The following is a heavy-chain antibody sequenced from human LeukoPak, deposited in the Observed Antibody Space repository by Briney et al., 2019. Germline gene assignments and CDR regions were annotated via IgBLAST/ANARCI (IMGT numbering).Heavy chain of an antibody. CDR1: GGSLSGHY. CDR3: ARLVDNDSSGKPGTFDV. CDR2: VSYTGRT. Sequence: SETLSLTCTVSGGSLSGHYWSWIRQPPAKRLEWIGYVSYTGRTKYNPSLQSRVTISIDTSKSQFSLKLTSVTSADTAVYCCARLVDNDSSGKPGTFDVWGQGTTVIVSS. D-gene: IGHD3-22*01. J-gene: IGHJ3*01. V-gene: IGHV4-59*11.